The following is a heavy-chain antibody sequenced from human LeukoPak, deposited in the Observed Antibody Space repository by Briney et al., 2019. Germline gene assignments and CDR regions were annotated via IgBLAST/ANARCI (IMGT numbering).Heavy chain of an antibody. CDR3: ARNPALGMDV. Sequence: SETLSLTCTVSGGSISSSSYYWGWIRQPPGKGLEWIGSIYYSGSTNYNPSLKSRVTISVDKSKNQFSLKLSSVTAADTAVYYCARNPALGMDVWGQGTTVTVSS. J-gene: IGHJ6*02. CDR1: GGSISSSSYY. D-gene: IGHD2-2*01. CDR2: IYYSGST. V-gene: IGHV4-39*07.